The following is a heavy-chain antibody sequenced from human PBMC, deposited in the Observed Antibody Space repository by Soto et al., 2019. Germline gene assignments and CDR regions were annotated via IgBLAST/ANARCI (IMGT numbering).Heavy chain of an antibody. CDR2: ISYDGSNK. D-gene: IGHD2-2*01. J-gene: IGHJ6*02. CDR1: GFTFSNYV. V-gene: IGHV3-30*18. CDR3: AKDKYQLIRRCYGLDV. Sequence: HPGGSLRLSCAASGFTFSNYVMHWVRQAPGTGLEWVAVISYDGSNKYYADSVRGRFTISRDNSKNTLFLQMNSLRPEDTAVYYCAKDKYQLIRRCYGLDVWGQGTTVTVSS.